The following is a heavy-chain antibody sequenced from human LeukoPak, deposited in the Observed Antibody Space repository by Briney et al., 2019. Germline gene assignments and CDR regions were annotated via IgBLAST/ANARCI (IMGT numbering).Heavy chain of an antibody. D-gene: IGHD3-22*01. CDR1: GFTFSSYS. CDR3: ARDAPPNYDISGYWFDD. CDR2: ISSSSSTT. V-gene: IGHV3-48*02. J-gene: IGHJ4*02. Sequence: PGGSLRLSCAASGFTFSSYSMNWVRQAPGKGLEWVSYISSSSSTTYYADSVKGRFTISRDNAKNSLSLQMNSLRDEDTAVYYCARDAPPNYDISGYWFDDWGRGTLVTVSS.